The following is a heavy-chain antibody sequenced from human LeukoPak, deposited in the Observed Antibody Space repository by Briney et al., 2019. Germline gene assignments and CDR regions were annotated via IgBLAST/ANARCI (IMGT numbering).Heavy chain of an antibody. V-gene: IGHV3-15*01. D-gene: IGHD5-12*01. Sequence: PGGSLRLSCAASGFTFSSYAMSWVRQAPGKGLEWVGRIKRKTDGGTTDYAAPVKGRFAISRDDSKNTLYLQMNSLKTEDTAVYYCTTYIVATFWKEVDYWGQGTLVTVSS. J-gene: IGHJ4*02. CDR2: IKRKTDGGTT. CDR1: GFTFSSYA. CDR3: TTYIVATFWKEVDY.